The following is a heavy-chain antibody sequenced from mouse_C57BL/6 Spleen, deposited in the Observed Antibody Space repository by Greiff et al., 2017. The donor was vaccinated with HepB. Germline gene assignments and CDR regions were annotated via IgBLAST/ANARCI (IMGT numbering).Heavy chain of an antibody. V-gene: IGHV1-76*01. CDR2: IYPGSGNT. CDR1: GYTFTDYY. J-gene: IGHJ2*01. D-gene: IGHD1-1*01. CDR3: ARSRDYYGSFDY. Sequence: QVQLKESGAELVRPGASVKLSCKASGYTFTDYYINWVKQRPGQGLEWIARIYPGSGNTYYNEKFKGKATLTAEKSSSTAYMQLSSLTSEDSAVYFCARSRDYYGSFDYWGQGTTLTVSS.